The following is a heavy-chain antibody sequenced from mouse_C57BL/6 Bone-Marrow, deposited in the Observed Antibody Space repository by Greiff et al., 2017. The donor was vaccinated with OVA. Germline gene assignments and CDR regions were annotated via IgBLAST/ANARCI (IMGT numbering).Heavy chain of an antibody. J-gene: IGHJ2*01. V-gene: IGHV7-1*01. CDR3: AGDAGYYCDY. Sequence: EVKLVESGGGLVQSGRSLRLSCATSGFTFSDFYMEWVRQAPGKGLEWIASSRNKANDYTTEYSVSVKGRLIVSRDTAQSNLYLRIHALRAEDTAIYYCAGDAGYYCDYWGQGTTLTVSS. CDR2: SRNKANDYTT. CDR1: GFTFSDFY.